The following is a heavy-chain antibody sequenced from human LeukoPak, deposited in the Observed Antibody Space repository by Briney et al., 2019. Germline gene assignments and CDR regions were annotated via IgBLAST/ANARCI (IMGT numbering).Heavy chain of an antibody. Sequence: ASVKVSCKASGYTFTSYGISWVRQAPGQGIEWMGWINPNSGGTNYAQKFQGRVTMTRDTSISTAYMELSRPRSDDTAVYYCARAVEYYDSSGYFGYWGQGTLVTVSS. J-gene: IGHJ4*02. D-gene: IGHD3-22*01. CDR1: GYTFTSYG. CDR3: ARAVEYYDSSGYFGY. V-gene: IGHV1-2*02. CDR2: INPNSGGT.